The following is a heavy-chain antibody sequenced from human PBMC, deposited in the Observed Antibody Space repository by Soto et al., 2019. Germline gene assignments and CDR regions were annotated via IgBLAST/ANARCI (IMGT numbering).Heavy chain of an antibody. CDR2: IYYSGNT. Sequence: SETLSLTCTVSGGSIRSDYWSWIRQPPGKGLEWIGYIYYSGNTKYNPSLKSRVTISIDTSKNQFSLKLRSVTAADTAVYYCARDKSLSGYDDYFDYWGQGSLVTVSS. CDR1: GGSIRSDY. J-gene: IGHJ4*02. CDR3: ARDKSLSGYDDYFDY. D-gene: IGHD5-12*01. V-gene: IGHV4-59*01.